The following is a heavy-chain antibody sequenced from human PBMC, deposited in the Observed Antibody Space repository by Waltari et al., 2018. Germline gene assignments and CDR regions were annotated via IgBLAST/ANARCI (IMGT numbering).Heavy chain of an antibody. J-gene: IGHJ4*02. CDR3: ARVDYGDYGHFDY. V-gene: IGHV1-2*06. D-gene: IGHD4-17*01. Sequence: QVQLVQSGAEVKKPGSSVKVSCKASGGTFSSYAISWVRQAPGQGLEWMGRINPNSGGTNYAQKFQGRVTMTRDTSISTAYMELSRLRSDDTAVYYCARVDYGDYGHFDYWGQGTLVTVSS. CDR1: GGTFSSYA. CDR2: INPNSGGT.